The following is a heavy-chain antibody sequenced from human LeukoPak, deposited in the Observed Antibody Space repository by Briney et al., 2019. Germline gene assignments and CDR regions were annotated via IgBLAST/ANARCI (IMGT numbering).Heavy chain of an antibody. CDR3: ARGRGYDSDY. V-gene: IGHV4-59*01. D-gene: IGHD5-12*01. J-gene: IGHJ4*02. CDR2: IYYSGST. CDR1: GGSISSYY. Sequence: SETLSLTCTVSGGSISSYYWSWIRQPPRKGLEWIGYIYYSGSTNYNPSLKSRVTISVDTSKNQFSLKLSSVTAADTAVYYCARGRGYDSDYWGQGTLVTVSS.